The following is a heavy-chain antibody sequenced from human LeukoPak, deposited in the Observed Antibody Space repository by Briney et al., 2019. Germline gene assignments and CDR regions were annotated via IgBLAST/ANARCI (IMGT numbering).Heavy chain of an antibody. J-gene: IGHJ3*02. V-gene: IGHV3-21*04. D-gene: IGHD1-26*01. CDR1: GFTFSSYS. CDR3: ARSPPSPLYSGSYADAFDI. CDR2: ISSSSSYI. Sequence: PRGSPRLSCAASGFTFSSYSMNWVRQAPGKGLEWVSSISSSSSYIYYADSVKGRFTISRDNAKNSLYLQMNSLRAENTADYYCARSPPSPLYSGSYADAFDIWGQGTMVTVSS.